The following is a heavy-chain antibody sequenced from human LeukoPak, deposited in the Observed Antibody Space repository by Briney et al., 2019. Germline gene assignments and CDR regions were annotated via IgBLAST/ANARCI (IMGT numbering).Heavy chain of an antibody. J-gene: IGHJ6*03. Sequence: GGPLRLSCAASGFTFSDYYMSWIRQAPGKGLEWVSYISSSGSTIYYADSVKGRFTISRDNAKNSLYLQMNSLRAEDTAVYYCAREALPNYYYYYMDVWGKGTTVTISS. V-gene: IGHV3-11*01. CDR2: ISSSGSTI. CDR3: AREALPNYYYYYMDV. CDR1: GFTFSDYY.